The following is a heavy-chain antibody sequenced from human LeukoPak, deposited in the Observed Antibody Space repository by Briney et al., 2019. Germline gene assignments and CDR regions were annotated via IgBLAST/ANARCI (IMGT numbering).Heavy chain of an antibody. V-gene: IGHV4-34*01. J-gene: IGHJ4*02. CDR2: INHSGST. D-gene: IGHD3-3*01. CDR3: ARGRYYDFWSGYPRPYYFDY. CDR1: GGSFSGYY. Sequence: PSETLFLTCAVYGGSFSGYYWSWIRQPPGKGLEWIGEINHSGSTNYNPSLKSRVTISVDTSKNQFSLKLSSVTAADTAVYYCARGRYYDFWSGYPRPYYFDYWGQGTLVTVSS.